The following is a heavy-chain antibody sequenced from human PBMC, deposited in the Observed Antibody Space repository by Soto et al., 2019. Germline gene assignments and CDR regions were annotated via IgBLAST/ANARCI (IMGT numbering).Heavy chain of an antibody. D-gene: IGHD2-21*02. CDR1: VCTFTGFY. CDR2: INPNSGGT. J-gene: IGHJ3*01. CDR3: ARDRAYCGGDCYSHFAFDF. Sequence: XSVKVSCRRSVCTFTGFYMHLVRQAPGQGLEWMGWINPNSGGTNYAQKFQGWVTMTRDTSISTAYMELSRLRSDDTAVYYCARDRAYCGGDCYSHFAFDFWGQGTMVTVSS. V-gene: IGHV1-2*04.